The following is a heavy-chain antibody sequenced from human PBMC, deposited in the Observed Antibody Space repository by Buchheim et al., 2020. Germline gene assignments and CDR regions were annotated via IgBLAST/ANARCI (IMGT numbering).Heavy chain of an antibody. V-gene: IGHV3-15*01. Sequence: EVQLEESGGDLVKPGGSLRLSCAASGFTFSNAWMTWVRQAPGKGLEWVGRIKSQSNGGTTDYAAPVKGRCTISRDDSNDTLYLQMNSLNTEDTAIYYCIRNRLAGTGEDSWGQGTL. CDR3: IRNRLAGTGEDS. D-gene: IGHD1-1*01. J-gene: IGHJ4*02. CDR2: IKSQSNGGTT. CDR1: GFTFSNAW.